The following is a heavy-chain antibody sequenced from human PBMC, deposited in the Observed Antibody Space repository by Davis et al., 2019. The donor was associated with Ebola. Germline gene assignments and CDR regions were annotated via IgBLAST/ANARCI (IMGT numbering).Heavy chain of an antibody. D-gene: IGHD4-17*01. CDR1: GFTFSSYA. J-gene: IGHJ4*02. CDR2: IKSKTDDGTT. V-gene: IGHV3-15*01. Sequence: PGGSLRLSCAASGFTFSSYAMSWVRQAPGKGLEWVGRIKSKTDDGTTVYAAPVKGRFTISRDDSRNTLYLQMNSLQTEDTAVYYCTTGHQMTKVTTSLDYWGQGTPVIVSS. CDR3: TTGHQMTKVTTSLDY.